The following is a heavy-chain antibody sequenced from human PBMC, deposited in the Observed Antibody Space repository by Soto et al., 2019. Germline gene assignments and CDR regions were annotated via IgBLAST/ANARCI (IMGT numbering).Heavy chain of an antibody. V-gene: IGHV3-53*01. D-gene: IGHD5-12*01. J-gene: IGHJ4*01. CDR3: HGYGY. CDR1: GFTVSSSNY. Sequence: EVQLVESGGALIQPGGSLRLSCVVSGFTVSSSNYMSWVRQAPGKGLEWVSVIYTGGTTYYADSVKGRFTISRDNSKNTLYLQMNSLRAEDTAVYYCHGYGYWGHGTLVTVSS. CDR2: IYTGGTT.